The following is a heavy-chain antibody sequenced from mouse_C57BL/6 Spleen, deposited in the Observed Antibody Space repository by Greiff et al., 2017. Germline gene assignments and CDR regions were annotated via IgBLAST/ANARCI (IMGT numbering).Heavy chain of an antibody. CDR2: IWRGGST. V-gene: IGHV2-5*01. CDR1: GFSLTSYG. D-gene: IGHD1-1*01. CDR3: AKTDYGSRYWYFDV. J-gene: IGHJ1*03. Sequence: VMLVESGPGLVQPSQSLSITCTVSGFSLTSYGVHWVRQSPGKGLEWLGVIWRGGSTDYNAAFMSRLSITKDNSKSQVFFKMNSLQADDTAIYYCAKTDYGSRYWYFDVWGTGTTVTVSS.